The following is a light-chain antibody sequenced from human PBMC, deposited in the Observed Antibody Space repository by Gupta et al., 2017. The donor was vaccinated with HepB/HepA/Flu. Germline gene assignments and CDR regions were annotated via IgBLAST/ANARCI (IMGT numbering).Light chain of an antibody. J-gene: IGLJ3*02. V-gene: IGLV2-23*02. CDR1: SSDVGTYNF. CDR3: CSYAGITTWV. CDR2: EVS. Sequence: QSALTQPASVSGSPGQSLTISCTGSSSDVGTYNFVSWYQQQPGKAPKVIIYEVSQRPSGVSNRFSASKSGNTASLTISGLQAEDEADYYCCSYAGITTWVFGGGTKLTVL.